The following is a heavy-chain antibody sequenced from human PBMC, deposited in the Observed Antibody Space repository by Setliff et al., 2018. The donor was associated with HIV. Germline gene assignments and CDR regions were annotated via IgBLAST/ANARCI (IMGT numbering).Heavy chain of an antibody. Sequence: ASVKVSCKASGYTFTFYGMRWVRQAPGQGLEWMGWINTDTGNPTYAQDFTGRFVFSLATSVSTAYLQISSLKAEDIAMYDYARVVSYWSTFDDWGQGALVTVSS. CDR3: ARVVSYWSTFDD. CDR2: INTDTGNP. CDR1: GYTFTFYG. V-gene: IGHV7-4-1*02. D-gene: IGHD1-26*01. J-gene: IGHJ4*02.